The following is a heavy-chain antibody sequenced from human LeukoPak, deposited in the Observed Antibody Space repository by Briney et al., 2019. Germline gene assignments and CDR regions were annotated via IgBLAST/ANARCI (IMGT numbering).Heavy chain of an antibody. J-gene: IGHJ4*02. CDR1: GFTFSSYA. CDR2: ISYDGSNK. CDR3: ASPLAWGSRVQGLDLDY. Sequence: GGSLRLSCAASGFTFSSYAMHWVRQAPGKGLEWVAVISYDGSNKYYADSVKGRFTISRDNSKNTLYLQMNSLRAEDTAAYYCASPLAWGSRVQGLDLDYWGQGTLVTVSS. V-gene: IGHV3-30-3*01. D-gene: IGHD7-27*01.